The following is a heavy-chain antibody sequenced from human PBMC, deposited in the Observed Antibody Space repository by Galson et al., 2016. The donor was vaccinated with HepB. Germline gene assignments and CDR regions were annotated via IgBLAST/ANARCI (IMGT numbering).Heavy chain of an antibody. Sequence: SLRLSCAASRFTFNNAWMNWVRQAPGKGLEWISYMTSSGSAIHYADSVQGRFTISRDNAKNSLFLQMNSLRDEDTAVYYCASGKYYFDFWGQGTPVTVSS. CDR1: RFTFNNAW. D-gene: IGHD4-23*01. CDR3: ASGKYYFDF. CDR2: MTSSGSAI. V-gene: IGHV3-48*02. J-gene: IGHJ4*02.